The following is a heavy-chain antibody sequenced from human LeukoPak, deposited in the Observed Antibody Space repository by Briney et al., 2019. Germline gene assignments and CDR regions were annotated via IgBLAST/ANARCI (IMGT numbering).Heavy chain of an antibody. CDR2: IGGSGGST. Sequence: SLRLSCAASGFTFSSYAMSWVRPAPGKGLEWGSAIGGSGGSTYYADSVKGRFTISRDNSKNTLYLQMNSLRAEDTAVYYCARKYSSGWYVYYFDYWGQGTLVTVSS. V-gene: IGHV3-23*01. CDR3: ARKYSSGWYVYYFDY. D-gene: IGHD6-19*01. J-gene: IGHJ4*02. CDR1: GFTFSSYA.